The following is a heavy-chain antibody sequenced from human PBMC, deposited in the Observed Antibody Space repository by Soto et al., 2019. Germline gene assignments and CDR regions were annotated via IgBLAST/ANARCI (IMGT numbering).Heavy chain of an antibody. D-gene: IGHD2-21*02. CDR1: GYTFINYG. J-gene: IGHJ4*02. CDR2: ISVYNGNT. CDR3: ARDLRACSSNTCYSPSGY. V-gene: IGHV1-18*01. Sequence: ASVKVSCKASGYTFINYGISWVLQAPGQGLEWMGRISVYNGNTNFAQKFQGRVTMTTNTSTSTAYMELRSLRSDDTAMYYCARDLRACSSNTCYSPSGYWGQGTLVTVSS.